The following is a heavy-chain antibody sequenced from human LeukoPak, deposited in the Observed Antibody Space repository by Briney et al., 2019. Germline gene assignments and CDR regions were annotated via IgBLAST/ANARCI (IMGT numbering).Heavy chain of an antibody. CDR1: GFTFSSYS. CDR3: ARVPRSGGSIDY. J-gene: IGHJ4*02. Sequence: GGSLRLSCAASGFTFSSYSMNWVRQAPGKGLEWVSSISSSSSYIYYADSVKGRFTISRDNAKNSLYVQMNNLRAEDTAVYYCARVPRSGGSIDYWGQGTLVTASS. V-gene: IGHV3-21*04. CDR2: ISSSSSYI. D-gene: IGHD6-19*01.